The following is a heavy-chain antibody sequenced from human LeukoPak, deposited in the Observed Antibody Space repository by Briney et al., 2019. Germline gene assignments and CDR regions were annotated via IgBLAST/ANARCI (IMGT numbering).Heavy chain of an antibody. V-gene: IGHV3-23*01. J-gene: IGHJ4*02. CDR1: GFTFSSYA. CDR3: AKDRIRVYYDSSGYYDY. CDR2: ISGSGGST. D-gene: IGHD3-22*01. Sequence: QTGGSLRLSCAASGFTFSSYAMSWVRQAPGKGLEWVSAISGSGGSTYYADSVKGRFTISRDNSKNTLYLQMNSLRAEDTAVYYCAKDRIRVYYDSSGYYDYWGQGTLVTVSS.